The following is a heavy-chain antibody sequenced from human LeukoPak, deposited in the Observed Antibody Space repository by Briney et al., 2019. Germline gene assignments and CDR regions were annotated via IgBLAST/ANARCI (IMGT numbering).Heavy chain of an antibody. CDR3: ARDGYDSSGYYYPLGY. CDR2: IYYSGST. D-gene: IGHD3-22*01. V-gene: IGHV4-59*01. J-gene: IGHJ4*02. Sequence: SGTLSLTCTVSGGSISSYFWNWIRQPPGKGLEWIGYIYYSGSTNYNPSLKSRVTISVDTSKNQFSLKLSSVTAADTAVYYCARDGYDSSGYYYPLGYWGQGTLVTVSS. CDR1: GGSISSYF.